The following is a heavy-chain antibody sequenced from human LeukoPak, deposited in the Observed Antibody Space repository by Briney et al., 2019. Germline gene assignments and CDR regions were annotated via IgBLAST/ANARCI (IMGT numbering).Heavy chain of an antibody. D-gene: IGHD3-16*02. J-gene: IGHJ4*02. CDR3: ARGYDYDYVWGSYRYSGY. CDR2: INPNTGGT. Sequence: ASVKVSCKASGYTFTGQDMHWVRQAPGQGLEWMGWINPNTGGTKYAQRLQGRVTMTRNTSISTAYMELSSLRSEDTAVYCCARGYDYDYVWGSYRYSGYWGQGTLVTVSS. V-gene: IGHV1-2*02. CDR1: GYTFTGQD.